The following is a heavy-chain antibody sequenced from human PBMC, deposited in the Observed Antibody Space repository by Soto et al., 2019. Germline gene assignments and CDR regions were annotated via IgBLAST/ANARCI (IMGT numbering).Heavy chain of an antibody. J-gene: IGHJ6*02. CDR3: ASNRGHSEYYYYYGMDV. V-gene: IGHV1-69*13. CDR1: GGTLSSYA. Sequence: GASVKVSCKASGGTLSSYAISWVRQSPGQRLEWMGGIIPIFGTANYAQKFQGRVTITADESTSTAYMELSSLRSEDTAVYYCASNRGHSEYYYYYGMDVWGQGTTVTVSS. D-gene: IGHD3-10*01. CDR2: IIPIFGTA.